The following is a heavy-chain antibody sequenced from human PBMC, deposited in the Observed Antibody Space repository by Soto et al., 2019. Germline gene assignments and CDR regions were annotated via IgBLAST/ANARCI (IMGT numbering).Heavy chain of an antibody. J-gene: IGHJ4*02. CDR2: MSWDGSDE. CDR1: GFTFSSYG. CDR3: AKEGCSGGICYGFDY. V-gene: IGHV3-30*18. Sequence: QVQPVESGGGVVQPGRSLRLSCAASGFTFSSYGMHWVRQAPGKGLEWVAVMSWDGSDEFYEETVKGRFTVSRDNSRNTLYLQMNSLRPEDTAVYYCAKEGCSGGICYGFDYWGQGTLVTVSS. D-gene: IGHD2-15*01.